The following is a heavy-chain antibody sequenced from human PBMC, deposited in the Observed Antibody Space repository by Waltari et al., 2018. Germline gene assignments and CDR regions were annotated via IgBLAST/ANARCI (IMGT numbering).Heavy chain of an antibody. D-gene: IGHD3-10*02. CDR3: ARNPYVGAFDI. CDR2: IYYSGST. CDR1: GGSISSYY. V-gene: IGHV4-59*01. Sequence: QVQLQESGPGLVKPSETLSLTCTVSGGSISSYYWSWIRQPPGKGLEWIGYIYYSGSTNYNPSLKSRVTISVDTSKNQFSLKLSSVTAADTAVYYCARNPYVGAFDIWGQGTMVTVSS. J-gene: IGHJ3*02.